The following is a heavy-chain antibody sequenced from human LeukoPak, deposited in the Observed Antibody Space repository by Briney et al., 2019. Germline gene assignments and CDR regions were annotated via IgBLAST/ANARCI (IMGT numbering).Heavy chain of an antibody. D-gene: IGHD2-15*01. CDR1: GFTFSSYA. J-gene: IGHJ4*02. V-gene: IGHV3-21*01. Sequence: PGGSLRLSCAASGFTFSSYAMSWVRQAPGKGLEWVSSISSSSSYIYYADSVKGRFTISRDNAKNSLYLQMNSLRAEDTAVYYCARDWGEEVVAAPFDYWGQGTLVTVSS. CDR2: ISSSSSYI. CDR3: ARDWGEEVVAAPFDY.